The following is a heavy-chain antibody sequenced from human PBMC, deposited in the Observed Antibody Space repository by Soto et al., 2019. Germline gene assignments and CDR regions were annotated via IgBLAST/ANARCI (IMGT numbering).Heavy chain of an antibody. CDR2: MNPNSGNT. Sequence: ASVKVPCKASGYTFTSDDINWVRQATGQGLEWMGWMNPNSGNTGYAQKFQGRVTMTRNTSISTAYMELSSLRSEDTAVYYCARSYSSSCYSDHPHWGQGTLVTVSS. CDR3: ARSYSSSCYSDHPH. D-gene: IGHD6-13*01. CDR1: GYTFTSDD. J-gene: IGHJ4*02. V-gene: IGHV1-8*01.